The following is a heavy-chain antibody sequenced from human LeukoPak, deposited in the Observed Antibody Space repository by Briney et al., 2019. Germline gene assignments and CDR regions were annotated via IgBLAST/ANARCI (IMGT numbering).Heavy chain of an antibody. CDR2: ISSSSIYV. CDR3: AKDDVSTYGYLDS. D-gene: IGHD3-10*01. CDR1: GFTFSDYD. Sequence: GGSLRLSCAASGFTFSDYDMNWVRQAPGKGLEWVSSISSSSIYVSYADSVKGRYTISRDNAKNSLYLQMNSLRAEDTAVYYCAKDDVSTYGYLDSWGQGTLVTVSS. J-gene: IGHJ4*02. V-gene: IGHV3-21*04.